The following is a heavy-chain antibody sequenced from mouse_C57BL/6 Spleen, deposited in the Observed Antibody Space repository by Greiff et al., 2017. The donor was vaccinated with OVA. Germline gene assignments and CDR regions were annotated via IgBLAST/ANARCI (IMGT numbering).Heavy chain of an antibody. J-gene: IGHJ2*01. CDR1: GFTFTDYY. V-gene: IGHV7-3*01. D-gene: IGHD2-2*01. CDR2: IRHKANGYTT. CDR3: ARYDGYDPVDY. Sequence: EVQLVESGGGLVQPGGSLSLSCAASGFTFTDYYMSWVRQPPGKALEWLGFIRHKANGYTTESSASVKGRFTISRDNSQSILYLQMNALRAEDSATYYCARYDGYDPVDYWGQGTTLTVSS.